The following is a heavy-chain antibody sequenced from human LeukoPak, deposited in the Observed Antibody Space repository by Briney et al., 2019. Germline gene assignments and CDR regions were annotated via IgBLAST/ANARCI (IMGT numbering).Heavy chain of an antibody. D-gene: IGHD1-26*01. Sequence: ASVKVSCKASGYTFTGYYMHWVRQAPGQGLEWMGRINPNSGGTNYARKFQGRVTMTRDTSISTAYMELSRLRSDDTAVYYCARGPGWGGSYYVVRSMGNWFDPWGQGTLVTVSS. CDR1: GYTFTGYY. CDR2: INPNSGGT. J-gene: IGHJ5*02. CDR3: ARGPGWGGSYYVVRSMGNWFDP. V-gene: IGHV1-2*06.